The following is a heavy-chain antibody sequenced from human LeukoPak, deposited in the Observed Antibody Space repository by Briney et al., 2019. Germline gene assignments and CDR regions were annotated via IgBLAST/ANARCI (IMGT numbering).Heavy chain of an antibody. CDR1: GFTFRSYG. D-gene: IGHD1-26*01. Sequence: GGSLRLSCAASGFTFRSYGMHWVRQAPGKGLECVAVISYDGSNKYYADSVKGRFTISRDNSKNTLYLQMNSLRAEDTAVYYCAKERSYSGSYPSDFDYWGQGTLVTVSS. J-gene: IGHJ4*02. CDR2: ISYDGSNK. V-gene: IGHV3-30*18. CDR3: AKERSYSGSYPSDFDY.